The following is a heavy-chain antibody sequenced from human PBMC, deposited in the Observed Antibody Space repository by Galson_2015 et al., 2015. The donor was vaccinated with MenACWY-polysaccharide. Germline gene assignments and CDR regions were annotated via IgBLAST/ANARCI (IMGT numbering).Heavy chain of an antibody. CDR1: GFTFSSYA. CDR2: ISYDGSNK. D-gene: IGHD3-16*01. V-gene: IGHV3-30-3*01. J-gene: IGHJ1*01. CDR3: ARAPSVRKYFQH. Sequence: SLRLSCAASGFTFSSYAMHWVRQAPGKGLEWVAVISYDGSNKYYADSVKGRFTISRDNSKNTLYLQMNSLRAEDTAVYYCARAPSVRKYFQHWGQGTLVTVSS.